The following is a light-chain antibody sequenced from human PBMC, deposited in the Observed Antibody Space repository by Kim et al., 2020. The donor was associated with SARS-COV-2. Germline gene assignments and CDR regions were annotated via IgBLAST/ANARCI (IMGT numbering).Light chain of an antibody. V-gene: IGKV3-20*01. CDR3: QQYDSSPRT. Sequence: SPGERANRSCRASQSVSSTNLAWYQQRSGQAPRLLIYGASTRATGIPDRFSGSGSGTDFTLTISRLEPEDFAVYYCQQYDSSPRTFGQGTKVDIK. CDR2: GAS. CDR1: QSVSSTN. J-gene: IGKJ1*01.